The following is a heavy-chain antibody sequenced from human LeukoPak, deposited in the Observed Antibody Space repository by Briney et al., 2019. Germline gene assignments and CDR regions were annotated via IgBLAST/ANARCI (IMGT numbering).Heavy chain of an antibody. D-gene: IGHD3-22*01. Sequence: SETLSLTCTVSGGSISSSSYYWGWIRQPPGKGLEWIGRIYYSGSTYYNPSLKSRVTISVDTSKNQFSMKLSSVTAADTAVYYCARNLHVSGYYGEYYFDYWGQGTLVTVSS. J-gene: IGHJ4*02. V-gene: IGHV4-39*01. CDR2: IYYSGST. CDR1: GGSISSSSYY. CDR3: ARNLHVSGYYGEYYFDY.